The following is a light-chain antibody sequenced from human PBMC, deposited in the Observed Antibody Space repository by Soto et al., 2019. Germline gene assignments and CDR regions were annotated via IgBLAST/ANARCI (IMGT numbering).Light chain of an antibody. CDR2: SAS. CDR3: QQSYCIPHT. Sequence: DIQVTQSPSSLSASVGDRVEITCRASQSITTYLNWYQQKPGKAPHLAVKSASTLQDGVPSRFSGSGSGTDFALTISSLQPEDLGTYYCQQSYCIPHTFGQGNKLEIK. CDR1: QSITTY. J-gene: IGKJ2*01. V-gene: IGKV1-39*01.